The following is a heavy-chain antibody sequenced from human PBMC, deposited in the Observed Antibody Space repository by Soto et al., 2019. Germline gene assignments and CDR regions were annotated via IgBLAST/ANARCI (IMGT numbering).Heavy chain of an antibody. V-gene: IGHV6-1*01. Sequence: QSQTLSLTCAISGDSVSSNSAAWNWIRQSPSRGLEWLGRTYYRSKWYNDYAVSVKSRITINPDTSKNQFSLQLNSVTPEDTAVYYCARELPLRYFDWSLVGGGVFIDYWGQGTLVTVSS. CDR2: TYYRSKWYN. D-gene: IGHD3-9*01. CDR1: GDSVSSNSAA. CDR3: ARELPLRYFDWSLVGGGVFIDY. J-gene: IGHJ4*02.